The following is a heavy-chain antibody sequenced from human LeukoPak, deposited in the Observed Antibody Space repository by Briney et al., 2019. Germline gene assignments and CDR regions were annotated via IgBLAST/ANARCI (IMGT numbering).Heavy chain of an antibody. V-gene: IGHV4-39*02. CDR3: ARRASDWSFDY. J-gene: IGHJ4*02. Sequence: SETLSLTCTVSGGSISNSRYYWGWIRQTPGKGLEWIGTMHYSGSTYYNPYLKSRVTISVDTSKNHFSLKLSSVPAADTTVFYCARRASDWSFDYWGQGTLVTVSS. CDR2: MHYSGST. CDR1: GGSISNSRYY. D-gene: IGHD6-19*01.